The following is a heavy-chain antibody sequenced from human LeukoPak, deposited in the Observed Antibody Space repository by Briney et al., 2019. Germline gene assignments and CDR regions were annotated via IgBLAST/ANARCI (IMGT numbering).Heavy chain of an antibody. CDR2: INHSGST. V-gene: IGHV4-34*01. D-gene: IGHD3-10*01. J-gene: IGHJ4*02. CDR3: ARRRRTMVRGVIIKVPVGPFDY. Sequence: SETLSLTCAVYGGSFSGYYWSWIRQPPGKGLEWIGEINHSGSTNYNPSLKSRVTISVDTSKNQFSLKLSSVTAADTAVYYCARRRRTMVRGVIIKVPVGPFDYWGQGTLVTVSS. CDR1: GGSFSGYY.